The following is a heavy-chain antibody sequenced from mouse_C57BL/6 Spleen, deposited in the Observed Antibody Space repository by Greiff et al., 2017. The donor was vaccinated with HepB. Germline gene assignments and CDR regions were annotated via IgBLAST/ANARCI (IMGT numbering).Heavy chain of an antibody. J-gene: IGHJ1*03. CDR2: ISSGGSYT. Sequence: EVKLVESGGDLVKPGGSLKLSCAASGFTFSSYGMSWVRQTPDKRLEWVATISSGGSYTYYPDSVKGRFTISRDNAKNTLYLQMSSLKSEDTAMYYCARRRGQRYFDVWGTGTTVTVSS. CDR1: GFTFSSYG. V-gene: IGHV5-6*02. CDR3: ARRRGQRYFDV.